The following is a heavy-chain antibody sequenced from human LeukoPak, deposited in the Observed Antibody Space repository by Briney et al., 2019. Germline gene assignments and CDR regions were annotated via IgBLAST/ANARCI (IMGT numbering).Heavy chain of an antibody. V-gene: IGHV3-30*04. CDR1: GFTFSNYA. Sequence: GGSLRLSCAASGFTFSNYAMHWVRQAPGKGLEWVAVTVYDGSNEYYADSVKGRFTISRDNSKTTLYLQMNGLRVEDTAMYYCARAPGGRSWYYFDYWGQGALVTVPS. CDR2: TVYDGSNE. J-gene: IGHJ4*02. D-gene: IGHD6-13*01. CDR3: ARAPGGRSWYYFDY.